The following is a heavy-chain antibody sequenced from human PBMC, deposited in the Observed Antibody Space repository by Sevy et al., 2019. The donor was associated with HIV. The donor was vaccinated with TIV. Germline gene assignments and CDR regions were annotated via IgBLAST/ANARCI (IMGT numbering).Heavy chain of an antibody. CDR3: AKDLEGWFGFGGLY. V-gene: IGHV3-30*18. D-gene: IGHD3-10*01. J-gene: IGHJ4*02. Sequence: GGSLRLSCAASGFTFSSYGMHGVRQAPGKGVEWVAVISYDGSNKYYADSVKGRFTISGENSKNTLYLQMNSLRAEDTAVYYCAKDLEGWFGFGGLYWGQGTLVTVSS. CDR1: GFTFSSYG. CDR2: ISYDGSNK.